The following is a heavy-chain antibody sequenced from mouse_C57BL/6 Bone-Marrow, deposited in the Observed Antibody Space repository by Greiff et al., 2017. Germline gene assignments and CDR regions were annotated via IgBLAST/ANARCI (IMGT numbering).Heavy chain of an antibody. Sequence: QVQLQQPGAELVKPGASVKMSCKASGYTFTSYWITWVKQRPGQGLEWLGDIYPGSGSNNYNKKFKSKATLTVDTSTSTAYMQLSSLTSEDSAGYYCARNDGYLAWFAYWGQGTLVTVSA. D-gene: IGHD2-3*01. CDR1: GYTFTSYW. CDR2: IYPGSGSN. CDR3: ARNDGYLAWFAY. V-gene: IGHV1-55*01. J-gene: IGHJ3*01.